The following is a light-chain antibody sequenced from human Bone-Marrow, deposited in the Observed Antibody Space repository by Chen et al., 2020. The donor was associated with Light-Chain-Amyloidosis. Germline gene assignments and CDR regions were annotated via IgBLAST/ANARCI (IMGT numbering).Light chain of an antibody. CDR1: SGDVGTYNY. V-gene: IGLV2-14*01. CDR2: AVS. Sequence: QSALTQPASVSGSPGQSTTISCTGTSGDVGTYNYVSWYQQHPGKAPKVMIYAVSNRPSGVSNRFSGSKSGNTASLTISGLQAGDEADYYCSSFTSSSSYVFGPGTKVTVL. J-gene: IGLJ1*01. CDR3: SSFTSSSSYV.